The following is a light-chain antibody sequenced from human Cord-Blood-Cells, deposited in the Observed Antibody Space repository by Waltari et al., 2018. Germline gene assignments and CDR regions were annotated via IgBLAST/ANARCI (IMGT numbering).Light chain of an antibody. CDR1: KSLQHSDENTY. V-gene: IGKV2D-29*02. Sequence: EIEMTLTPLPPSVTPRRPASTSSKSGKSLQHSDENTYLYCYLQKPGQSPQLLIYEGSNRVSGVPERFCGSGSETEFTLKISRVEAEDVGVYGCMQSIQLPPTFGQGTKLEIK. CDR2: EGS. J-gene: IGKJ2*01. CDR3: MQSIQLPPT.